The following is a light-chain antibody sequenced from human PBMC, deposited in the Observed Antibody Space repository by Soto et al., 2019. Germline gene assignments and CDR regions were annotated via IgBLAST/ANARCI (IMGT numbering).Light chain of an antibody. CDR1: QSVSSN. V-gene: IGKV3-15*01. Sequence: EIVMTQSPATLSVSPGERATLSCRASQSVSSNLAWYQQKPGQAPRLLIYGASTRAPGIPARFSGSGSGTECTLTISSLQSEDFAVYYCQQYSNWPPMYTFGQGTKLEIK. CDR2: GAS. J-gene: IGKJ2*01. CDR3: QQYSNWPPMYT.